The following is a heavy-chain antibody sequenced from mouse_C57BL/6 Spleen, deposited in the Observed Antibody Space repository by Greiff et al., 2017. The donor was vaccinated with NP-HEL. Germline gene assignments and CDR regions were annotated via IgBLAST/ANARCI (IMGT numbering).Heavy chain of an antibody. CDR2: IYPRSGNT. V-gene: IGHV1-81*01. D-gene: IGHD4-1*01. CDR1: GYTFTSYG. J-gene: IGHJ2*01. Sequence: VQLQESGAELARPGASVKLSCKASGYTFTSYGISWVKQRTGQGLEWIGEIYPRSGNTYYNEKFKGKATLTADKSSSTAYMELRSLTSEDSAVYFCAREEANWAYYFDYWGQGTTLTVSS. CDR3: AREEANWAYYFDY.